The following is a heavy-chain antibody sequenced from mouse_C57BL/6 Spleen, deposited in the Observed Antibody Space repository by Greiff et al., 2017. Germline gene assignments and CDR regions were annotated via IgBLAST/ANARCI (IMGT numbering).Heavy chain of an antibody. J-gene: IGHJ3*01. Sequence: VQLKQSGPELVKPGASVKISCKASGYTFTDYYMNWVKQSHGKSLEWIGDINPNNGGTSYNQKFKGKATLTVDKSSSTAYMELRSLTSEDSAVYYCAGIYYYGSSLAYWGQGTLVTVSA. V-gene: IGHV1-26*01. D-gene: IGHD1-1*01. CDR1: GYTFTDYY. CDR2: INPNNGGT. CDR3: AGIYYYGSSLAY.